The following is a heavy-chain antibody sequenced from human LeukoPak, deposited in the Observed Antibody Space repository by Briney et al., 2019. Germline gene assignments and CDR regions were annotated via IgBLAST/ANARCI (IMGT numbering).Heavy chain of an antibody. CDR2: IYYSGST. J-gene: IGHJ4*02. V-gene: IGHV4-39*07. Sequence: PSETLCLTCTVSGGSISSSSYYWDWIRQPPEKGLEWIGSIYYSGSTYYNPSLKSRVTISVDTSKNQFSLKLSSVTAADTAVYYCAGLKRGGVVHGSGSPWGYWGQGTLVTVSS. CDR1: GGSISSSSYY. D-gene: IGHD3-10*01. CDR3: AGLKRGGVVHGSGSPWGY.